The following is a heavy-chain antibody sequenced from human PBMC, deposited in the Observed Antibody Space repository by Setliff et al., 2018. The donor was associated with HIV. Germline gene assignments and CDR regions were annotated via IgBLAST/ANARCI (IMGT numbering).Heavy chain of an antibody. Sequence: SETLSLTCTVSGGSISSYYWSWIRQPAGKGLEWIGRIYTSGSTNYNPSLKSRVTISLDKNQFSLNLRFVTAADTAVYYCARDPHYFDRSGYFSWFYFDFWGQGKLVTVSS. CDR2: IYTSGST. J-gene: IGHJ4*02. D-gene: IGHD3-22*01. CDR1: GGSISSYY. CDR3: ARDPHYFDRSGYFSWFYFDF. V-gene: IGHV4-4*07.